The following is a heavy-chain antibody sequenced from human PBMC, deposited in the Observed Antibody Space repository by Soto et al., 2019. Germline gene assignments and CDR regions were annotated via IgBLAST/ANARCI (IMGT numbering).Heavy chain of an antibody. Sequence: QVQLVESGGGVVQPGRSLRLSCAASGFTFSSYGMHWVRQAPGKGLEWVAVISYDGSNKYYADSVKGRFTISRDNSKNTLYLQMNSLRAEDTAVYYCAKGNPGLTAEDIVVVVPPDFDYWGQGTLVTVSS. J-gene: IGHJ4*02. CDR3: AKGNPGLTAEDIVVVVPPDFDY. CDR1: GFTFSSYG. D-gene: IGHD2-15*01. V-gene: IGHV3-30*18. CDR2: ISYDGSNK.